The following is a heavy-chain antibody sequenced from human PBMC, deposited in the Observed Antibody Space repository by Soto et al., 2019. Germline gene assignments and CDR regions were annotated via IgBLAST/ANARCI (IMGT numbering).Heavy chain of an antibody. CDR1: GYTLTDYW. V-gene: IGHV5-51*01. Sequence: PGESLKISCNGPGYTLTDYWIGWVRQLPGKGLEWMGIIYPGDSDTRYSPSFQGHVTITVDKSTNTAYLQWNTLRASDTAMYYCARNISNLRYYYYAMDVWGQGTTVTVSS. CDR2: IYPGDSDT. J-gene: IGHJ6*02. CDR3: ARNISNLRYYYYAMDV. D-gene: IGHD3-3*01.